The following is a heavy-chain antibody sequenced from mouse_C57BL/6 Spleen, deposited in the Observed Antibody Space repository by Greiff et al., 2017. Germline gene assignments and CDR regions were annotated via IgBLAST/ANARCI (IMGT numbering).Heavy chain of an antibody. D-gene: IGHD1-1*01. Sequence: QVQLQQPGAELVKPGASVKLSCKASGYTFTSYWMHWVKQRPGRGLEWIGRIDPNSGGTKYNEKFKSKATLTVDKPSSTAYMQLSSLTSEDSAVYYCARWGIITTVVARDYAMDYWGQGTSVTVSS. CDR2: IDPNSGGT. V-gene: IGHV1-72*01. J-gene: IGHJ4*01. CDR3: ARWGIITTVVARDYAMDY. CDR1: GYTFTSYW.